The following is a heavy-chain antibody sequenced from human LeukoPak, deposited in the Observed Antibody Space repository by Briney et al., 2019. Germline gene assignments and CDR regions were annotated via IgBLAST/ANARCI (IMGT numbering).Heavy chain of an antibody. CDR3: ARDTYDSSGIDY. D-gene: IGHD3-22*01. J-gene: IGHJ4*02. CDR1: GFTFSSYS. CDR2: ISSSSSYI. Sequence: GGSLRLSCAASGFTFSSYSMNWVRQAPGKGLEWVSSISSSSSYIYYADSVKGRFTISRDNAKNTLYLQMNSLRAEDTAVYYCARDTYDSSGIDYWGQGTLVTVSS. V-gene: IGHV3-21*01.